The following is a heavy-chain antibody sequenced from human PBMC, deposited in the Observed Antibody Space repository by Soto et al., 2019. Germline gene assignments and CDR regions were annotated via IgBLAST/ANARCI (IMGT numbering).Heavy chain of an antibody. V-gene: IGHV4-31*03. CDR2: IYYSGST. D-gene: IGHD6-13*01. CDR1: GGSISSGGYY. CDR3: ARGLRAAAENWFDP. Sequence: QVQLQESGPGLVKPSQTLSLTCTVSGGSISSGGYYWSWIRQHPGKGLEWIGYIYYSGSTYYNPSLKSRVTISVDTSKNQCSLKLSSVTAADTAVYYCARGLRAAAENWFDPWGQGTLVTVSS. J-gene: IGHJ5*02.